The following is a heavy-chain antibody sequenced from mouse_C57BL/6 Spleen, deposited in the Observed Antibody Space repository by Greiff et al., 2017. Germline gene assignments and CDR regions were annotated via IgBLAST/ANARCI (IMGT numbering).Heavy chain of an antibody. CDR2: INPGSGGT. V-gene: IGHV1-54*01. CDR3: ARSDSNYGGAFDF. Sequence: QVQLQQSGAELVRPGTSVKVSCKASGYAFTNYLIEWVKQRPGQGLEWIGVINPGSGGTNYNEKFKGKATLTADKSSSTAYMQLSSLTSEDSAVYFCARSDSNYGGAFDFWGQGTTLTVSS. J-gene: IGHJ2*01. D-gene: IGHD2-5*01. CDR1: GYAFTNYL.